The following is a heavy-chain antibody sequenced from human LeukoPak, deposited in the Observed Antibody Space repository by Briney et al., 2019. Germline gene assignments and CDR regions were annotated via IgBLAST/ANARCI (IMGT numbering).Heavy chain of an antibody. D-gene: IGHD6-13*01. CDR2: IYYSGST. CDR1: GGSISSGGYY. V-gene: IGHV4-31*03. CDR3: ARGRSSPRY. Sequence: SETLSLTCSVSGGSISSGGYYWSWIRQHPGKGLEWIGYIYYSGSTYHNPSLKSRVAISVDASKNQFSLKLSSVTAADTAVYYCARGRSSPRYWGQGTLVTVSS. J-gene: IGHJ4*02.